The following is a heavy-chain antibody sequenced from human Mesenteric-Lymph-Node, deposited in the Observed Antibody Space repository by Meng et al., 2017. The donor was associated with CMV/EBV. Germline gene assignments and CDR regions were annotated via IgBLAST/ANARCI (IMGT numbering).Heavy chain of an antibody. V-gene: IGHV4-39*01. CDR1: GGSISSSSGYF. Sequence: SETLSPTCTVSGGSISSSSGYFWGWMRQPPGKGLEWLGSVHYSGTAYYNPTLKSRVTISVDTSKNQFSLKLSSVTAADTAVYYCARNLYDFWSGYHYYFDYWGQGTLVTVSS. CDR3: ARNLYDFWSGYHYYFDY. D-gene: IGHD3-3*01. CDR2: VHYSGTA. J-gene: IGHJ4*02.